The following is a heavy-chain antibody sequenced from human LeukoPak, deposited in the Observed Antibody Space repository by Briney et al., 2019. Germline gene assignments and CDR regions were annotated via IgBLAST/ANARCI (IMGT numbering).Heavy chain of an antibody. Sequence: GGSLRLSCAASGFTFSTYGMHWVRQAPGKGLEWVAFIGHDAAKIYYADSVQGRFTISRDNSKNTLYLEMNSLSGEDTALYYCAKDHVTWGNRYFDHWGQGTLGTVSS. V-gene: IGHV3-30*02. CDR2: IGHDAAKI. CDR3: AKDHVTWGNRYFDH. CDR1: GFTFSTYG. D-gene: IGHD3-16*01. J-gene: IGHJ4*02.